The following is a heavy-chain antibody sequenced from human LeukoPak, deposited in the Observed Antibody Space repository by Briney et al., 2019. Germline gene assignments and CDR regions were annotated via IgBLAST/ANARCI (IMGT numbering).Heavy chain of an antibody. V-gene: IGHV4-4*07. Sequence: SSETLSLTCTVSGGSISSYYWSWIRQPAGKGLEWIGRTYTSGSINYNPSLKSRVTMSVDTSKNQFSLKLSPVTAADTAVYYCVRGGYYYGPSDWGQGTLVTVSS. CDR1: GGSISSYY. CDR2: TYTSGSI. CDR3: VRGGYYYGPSD. J-gene: IGHJ4*02. D-gene: IGHD3-10*01.